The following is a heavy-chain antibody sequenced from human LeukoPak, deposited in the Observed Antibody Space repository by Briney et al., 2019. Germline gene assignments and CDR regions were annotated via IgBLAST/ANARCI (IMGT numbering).Heavy chain of an antibody. D-gene: IGHD1-26*01. V-gene: IGHV4-59*08. CDR1: GGSISSYY. CDR3: ARRGIVGATPFDY. Sequence: SETLSLTCTVSGGSISSYYWSWIRQPPGKGLEWIGYIYYSGSTNYNPSLKSRVTISVDTSKNQFSLKLSSATAADTAVYYCARRGIVGATPFDYWGQGTLVTVSS. J-gene: IGHJ4*02. CDR2: IYYSGST.